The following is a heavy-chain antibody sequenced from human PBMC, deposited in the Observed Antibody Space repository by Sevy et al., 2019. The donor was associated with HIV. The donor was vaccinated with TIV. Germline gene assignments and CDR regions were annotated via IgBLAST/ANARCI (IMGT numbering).Heavy chain of an antibody. Sequence: GSLRLSCAVYGGSFSGYYWSWIRQPPGKGLEWIGEINHSGSTNYNPSLKSRVTISVDTSKNQFSLKLSSVTAADTAVYYCARQGEYYYDRSGFDYWGQGTLVTVSS. J-gene: IGHJ4*02. CDR2: INHSGST. CDR1: GGSFSGYY. V-gene: IGHV4-34*01. D-gene: IGHD3-22*01. CDR3: ARQGEYYYDRSGFDY.